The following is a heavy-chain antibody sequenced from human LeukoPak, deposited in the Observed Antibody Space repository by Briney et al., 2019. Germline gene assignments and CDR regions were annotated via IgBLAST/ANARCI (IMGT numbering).Heavy chain of an antibody. Sequence: GGSLRLSCAASGFTFSAYGMHWVRQAPGKGLEWVAFIRYDGSNKYYVDSVKGRFTISRDNSKNTLYLQMNSLRAEDTAVYYCARDHDYGDYGVGYWGQGTLVTVSS. CDR3: ARDHDYGDYGVGY. D-gene: IGHD4-17*01. V-gene: IGHV3-30*02. CDR1: GFTFSAYG. J-gene: IGHJ4*02. CDR2: IRYDGSNK.